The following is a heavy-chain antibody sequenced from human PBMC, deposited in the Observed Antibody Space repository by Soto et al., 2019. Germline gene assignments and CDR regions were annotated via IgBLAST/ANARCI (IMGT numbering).Heavy chain of an antibody. J-gene: IGHJ4*02. Sequence: QVQLQQSGAGLLKPSETLSLTCAVYGESFSGYIWTWIRQTPGKGLQWIGQINHSGSAYYNPSLXRPVTLSVHTSXXXFXXELSSVTAADTAVYYCARGLITGSHYSGGWYSFDSWGQGTQVTVSS. V-gene: IGHV4-34*01. CDR2: INHSGSA. CDR1: GESFSGYI. D-gene: IGHD6-19*01. CDR3: ARGLITGSHYSGGWYSFDS.